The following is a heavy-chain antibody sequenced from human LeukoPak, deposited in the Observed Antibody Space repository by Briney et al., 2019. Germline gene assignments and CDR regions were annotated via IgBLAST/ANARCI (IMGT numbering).Heavy chain of an antibody. V-gene: IGHV4-30-2*01. J-gene: IGHJ5*02. Sequence: PSETLSLTCTVSGGSISSGGYYWSWIRQPPGKGLEWIGYIYHSGSAYYNPSLKSRVTISVDRSKNQFSLKLSSVTAADTAVYYCARDLAPYSSSWPRFDPWGQGTLVTVSS. D-gene: IGHD6-13*01. CDR3: ARDLAPYSSSWPRFDP. CDR2: IYHSGSA. CDR1: GGSISSGGYY.